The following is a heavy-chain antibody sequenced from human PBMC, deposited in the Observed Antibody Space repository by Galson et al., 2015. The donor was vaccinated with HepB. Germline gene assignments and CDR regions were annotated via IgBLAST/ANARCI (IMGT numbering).Heavy chain of an antibody. Sequence: SLRLSCAASGFTFSDYYMSWIRQAPGKGLEWVSYISSSGSTIYYADSVKGRFTISRDNAKNSLYLQMNSLRAEDTAVYYCARDAVDFWSGYARYYYYYMDVWGKGTTVTASS. CDR1: GFTFSDYY. CDR2: ISSSGSTI. D-gene: IGHD3-3*01. V-gene: IGHV3-11*01. J-gene: IGHJ6*03. CDR3: ARDAVDFWSGYARYYYYYMDV.